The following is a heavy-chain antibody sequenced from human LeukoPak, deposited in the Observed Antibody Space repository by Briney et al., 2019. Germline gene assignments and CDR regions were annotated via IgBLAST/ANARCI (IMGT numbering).Heavy chain of an antibody. CDR2: INHSGST. CDR1: GGSFSGYY. V-gene: IGHV4-34*01. CDR3: ARAKRHSGSALDI. J-gene: IGHJ3*02. Sequence: SETLSLTCAVYGGSFSGYYWGWIRQPPGKGLEWIGEINHSGSTNYNPSLKSRVTISVDTSKNQFSLKVSSLTAADSAVYYCARAKRHSGSALDIWGQGTMVTVSS.